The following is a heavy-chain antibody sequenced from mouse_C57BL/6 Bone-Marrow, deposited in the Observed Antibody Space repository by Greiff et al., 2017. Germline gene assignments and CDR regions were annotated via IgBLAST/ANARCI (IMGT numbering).Heavy chain of an antibody. Sequence: QVQLQQPGAELVKPGASVKLSCKASGYTFTSYWMQWVKQRPGQGLEWIGEIDPSDSYTNYNQKFKGKATLTVDTSSSTAYMQLSSLTSEDSAVYVWATNWDWGQGNNLT. J-gene: IGHJ2*01. CDR3: ATNWD. D-gene: IGHD4-1*01. CDR1: GYTFTSYW. CDR2: IDPSDSYT. V-gene: IGHV1-50*01.